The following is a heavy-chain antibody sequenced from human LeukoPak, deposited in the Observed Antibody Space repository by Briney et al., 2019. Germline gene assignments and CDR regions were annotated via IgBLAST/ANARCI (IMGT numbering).Heavy chain of an antibody. CDR1: GGSISSYY. Sequence: SETLSLTCTVSGGSISSYYWSWIRQPPGKGLEWIGYIYYSGSTNYNPSLKSRVTISVDTSKNQFSLKLSSVTAADTAVYYCARGSDYRYYFGYWGQGTLVTVSS. D-gene: IGHD4-17*01. J-gene: IGHJ4*02. CDR3: ARGSDYRYYFGY. V-gene: IGHV4-59*01. CDR2: IYYSGST.